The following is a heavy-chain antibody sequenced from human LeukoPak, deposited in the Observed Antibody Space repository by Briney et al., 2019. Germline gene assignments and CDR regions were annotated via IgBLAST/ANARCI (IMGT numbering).Heavy chain of an antibody. CDR2: IYSGGST. Sequence: GGSLRLSCAASGFTVSSNYMSWVRQAPGKGLEWVSVIYSGGSTYYADSVKGRFTISRHNSKNTLYLQMNSLRAEDTAVYYCARGVNYYDSSGYSLYYFDYWGQGTLVTVSS. CDR1: GFTVSSNY. V-gene: IGHV3-53*04. CDR3: ARGVNYYDSSGYSLYYFDY. J-gene: IGHJ4*02. D-gene: IGHD3-22*01.